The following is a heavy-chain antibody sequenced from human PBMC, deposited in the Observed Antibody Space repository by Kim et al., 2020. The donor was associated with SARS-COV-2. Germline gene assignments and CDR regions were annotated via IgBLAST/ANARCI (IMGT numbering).Heavy chain of an antibody. CDR2: IYYSGST. V-gene: IGHV4-59*13. Sequence: SETLSLTCTVSGGSITNYFWSWIRQPPGKGLEWIGHIYYSGSTNYNPSLKSRVTISVDTFKNQFSLKLSSVTAADTAVYYCARAPWLLPDYWGQGTLVTVSS. D-gene: IGHD2-15*01. J-gene: IGHJ4*02. CDR1: GGSITNYF. CDR3: ARAPWLLPDY.